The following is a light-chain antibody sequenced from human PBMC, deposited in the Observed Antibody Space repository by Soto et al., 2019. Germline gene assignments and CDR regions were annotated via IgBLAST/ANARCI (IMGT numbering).Light chain of an antibody. CDR2: DVT. V-gene: IGLV2-11*01. J-gene: IGLJ2*01. Sequence: QSVLTQPRSVSGSPGQSVTISCTGTSSDVGAHNYVSWYQQHPGKAPKLMISDVTKWPSGVPDRFSGSKSGNTASLTISGLQAEDEADYYGCSYSGSYTVVFGGGTQLTVL. CDR3: CSYSGSYTVV. CDR1: SSDVGAHNY.